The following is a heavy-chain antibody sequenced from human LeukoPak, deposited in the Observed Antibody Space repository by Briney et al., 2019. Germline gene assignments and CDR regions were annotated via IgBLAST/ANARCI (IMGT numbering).Heavy chain of an antibody. CDR2: ISASGGNT. J-gene: IGHJ5*02. Sequence: GGSLRLSCAASGFTFSSYAMSWVRQAPGKGLEWVSGISASGGNTYYADSEKGRFTISRDNSRNTLYVQMSSLRAEDTAVYYCANFERTVAGPYNWFDPWGQGTLVTVSS. V-gene: IGHV3-23*01. CDR3: ANFERTVAGPYNWFDP. CDR1: GFTFSSYA. D-gene: IGHD6-19*01.